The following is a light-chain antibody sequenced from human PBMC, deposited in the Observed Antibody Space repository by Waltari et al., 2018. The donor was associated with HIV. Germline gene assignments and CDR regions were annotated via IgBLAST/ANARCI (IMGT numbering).Light chain of an antibody. CDR3: SSYKYTGPRV. J-gene: IGLJ1*01. CDR1: SSAVLTYNG. CDR2: EVS. V-gene: IGLV2-14*01. Sequence: QSALTQPASVSAFPGQSLTISCTGISSAVLTYNGVSWYQQHPGEAPKLILYEVSNRPSGISSRFSGSNSATTASLTISGLQTQDEADYYCSSYKYTGPRVFGTGTKVTVL.